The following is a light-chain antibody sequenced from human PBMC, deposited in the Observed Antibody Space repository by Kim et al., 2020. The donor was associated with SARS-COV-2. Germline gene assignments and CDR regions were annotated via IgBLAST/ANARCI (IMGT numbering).Light chain of an antibody. V-gene: IGKV3-15*01. Sequence: VSPGERATLSCRASQSINSNLAWYQQKPGQAPRLLIYDASTRATGIPARFSGSGSGTEFTLTISSLQSEDFAVYYCQQYNSWPQTFGQGTKVDIK. CDR2: DAS. CDR3: QQYNSWPQT. CDR1: QSINSN. J-gene: IGKJ1*01.